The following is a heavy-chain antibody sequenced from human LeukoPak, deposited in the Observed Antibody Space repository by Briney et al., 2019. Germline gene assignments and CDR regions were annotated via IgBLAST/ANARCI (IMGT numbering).Heavy chain of an antibody. D-gene: IGHD1-1*01. CDR3: ARDQGLERSFDY. CDR1: GGSFSGYY. J-gene: IGHJ4*02. V-gene: IGHV4-34*01. Sequence: SETLSLTCAVYGGSFSGYYWSWIRQPPGKGLEWIGEINHSGSTNYNPSLKSRVTISVDTSKNQFSLKLSSVTAADTAVYYCARDQGLERSFDYWGQGTLVTVSS. CDR2: INHSGST.